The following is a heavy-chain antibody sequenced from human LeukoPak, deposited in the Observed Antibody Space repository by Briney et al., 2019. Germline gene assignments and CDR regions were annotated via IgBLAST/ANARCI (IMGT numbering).Heavy chain of an antibody. J-gene: IGHJ6*03. CDR3: AKGCSSGYYYYYYYMDV. CDR1: GGSVSSYY. V-gene: IGHV4-59*02. CDR2: IYYSGST. D-gene: IGHD3-22*01. Sequence: SETLSLTRPVSGGSVSSYYWGCIRQPPGKGLEWIGYIYYSGSTNYNPSLKSRVTISVDTSKNQFSLKLSSVTAADTAVYYCAKGCSSGYYYYYYYMDVWGKGTTVTVS.